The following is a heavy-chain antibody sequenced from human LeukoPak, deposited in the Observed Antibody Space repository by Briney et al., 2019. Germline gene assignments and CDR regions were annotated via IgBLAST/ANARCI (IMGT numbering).Heavy chain of an antibody. V-gene: IGHV4-39*07. J-gene: IGHJ4*02. CDR1: GGSISSSRYY. Sequence: SETLSLTCSVSGGSISSSRYYWGWIRQPPGKGLEWIGSIYYSGSTYYNPSLKSRVTISVDTSKNQFSLILTSVTAADTAVYYCASIVGATTVDYWGQGTLVTVSS. CDR2: IYYSGST. CDR3: ASIVGATTVDY. D-gene: IGHD1-26*01.